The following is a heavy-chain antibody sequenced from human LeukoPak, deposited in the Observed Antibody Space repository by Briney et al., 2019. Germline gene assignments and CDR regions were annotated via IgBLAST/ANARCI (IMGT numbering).Heavy chain of an antibody. J-gene: IGHJ4*02. Sequence: PGRSLRLSCAASGFTFSSYAMHWVRQAPGKGLEWVAVISYDGSNKYYADSVKGRFTISRDNSKNTLNLQMNSLRAEDTAVYYCARENRYSSDYWGQGTLVTVSS. CDR1: GFTFSSYA. CDR3: ARENRYSSDY. D-gene: IGHD6-13*01. V-gene: IGHV3-30*04. CDR2: ISYDGSNK.